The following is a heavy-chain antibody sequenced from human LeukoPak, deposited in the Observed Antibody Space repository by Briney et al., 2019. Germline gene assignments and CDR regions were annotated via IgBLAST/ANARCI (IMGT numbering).Heavy chain of an antibody. D-gene: IGHD3-22*01. J-gene: IGHJ4*02. Sequence: GASVKVSCKSSVYTFTGYYMHWVRQAPGQGLEWMGWINPNSGGTNYAQKFQGRVTMTRDTSISTAYMELSRLRSDDTAVYYCASVYYYDSSGFDYWGQGTLVTVSS. CDR2: INPNSGGT. CDR3: ASVYYYDSSGFDY. CDR1: VYTFTGYY. V-gene: IGHV1-2*02.